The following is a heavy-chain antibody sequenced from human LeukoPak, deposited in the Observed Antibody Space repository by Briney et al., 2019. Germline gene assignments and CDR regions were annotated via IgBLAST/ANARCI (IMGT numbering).Heavy chain of an antibody. Sequence: GGSLRLSCAASRFTFSTYWMHWVRQAPGKGLEWVANIKKDGSEKYYVGAVKGRFTISRDNAKTSLYLQMNSLRAEDTAVYYCARDLSGIAGYTYGRGIDYWGQGTLVTVSS. CDR2: IKKDGSEK. D-gene: IGHD5-18*01. J-gene: IGHJ4*02. CDR1: RFTFSTYW. V-gene: IGHV3-7*01. CDR3: ARDLSGIAGYTYGRGIDY.